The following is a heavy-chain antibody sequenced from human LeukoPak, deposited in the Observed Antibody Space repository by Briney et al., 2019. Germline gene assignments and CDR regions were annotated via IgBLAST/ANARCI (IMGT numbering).Heavy chain of an antibody. J-gene: IGHJ6*03. Sequence: KPGGSLRLSCAASGFSFSSFSMNWVRPAPGKGLEWVSYISGGSSFTYYVDSVKGRFTISRDNAKNSLFLQMNSLSAEDTAVYYCGRAGPVTKDHFMDVWGKGTTVTVSS. CDR1: GFSFSSFS. D-gene: IGHD2-2*01. CDR3: GRAGPVTKDHFMDV. CDR2: ISGGSSFT. V-gene: IGHV3-21*01.